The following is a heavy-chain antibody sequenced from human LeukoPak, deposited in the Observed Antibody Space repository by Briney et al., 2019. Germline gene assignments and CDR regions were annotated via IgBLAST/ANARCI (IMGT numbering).Heavy chain of an antibody. Sequence: SETLSLTCAVSGGSFSNYYWSWIRQPPGQGLEWIGEINDSGRTNYNPSLMSRVTVSVDTSKKQFSLRLTSVTATDTAVYYCARRWNYGRNYYIDVWGKGATVSVSS. CDR2: INDSGRT. V-gene: IGHV4-34*01. J-gene: IGHJ6*03. D-gene: IGHD1-7*01. CDR3: ARRWNYGRNYYIDV. CDR1: GGSFSNYY.